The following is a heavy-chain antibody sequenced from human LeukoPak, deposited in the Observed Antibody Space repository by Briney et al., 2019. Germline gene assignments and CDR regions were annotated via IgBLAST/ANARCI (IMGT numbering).Heavy chain of an antibody. CDR3: ARALPDYTENVAFDI. Sequence: SETLSLTCTVSGGSISSYYWSWIRQPPGKGLEWIGYIYYSGSTNYNPSLKSRVTISVDTSKNQFSLKLSSVTAADTAVYYCARALPDYTENVAFDIWGQGTMVTVSS. CDR1: GGSISSYY. V-gene: IGHV4-59*01. D-gene: IGHD3-3*01. J-gene: IGHJ3*02. CDR2: IYYSGST.